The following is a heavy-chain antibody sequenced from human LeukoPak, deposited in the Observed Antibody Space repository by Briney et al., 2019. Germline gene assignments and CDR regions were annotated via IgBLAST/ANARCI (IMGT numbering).Heavy chain of an antibody. CDR1: GGTFSSYA. V-gene: IGHV1-69*13. Sequence: ASVKVSCKASGGTFSSYAISWVRQAPGQGLEWMGGIIPIFGTANYAQRFQGRVTITADESTSTAYMELSSLRSEDTAVYYCARGINRGAFDIWGQGTLVTVSS. CDR3: ARGINRGAFDI. CDR2: IIPIFGTA. D-gene: IGHD1-14*01. J-gene: IGHJ4*02.